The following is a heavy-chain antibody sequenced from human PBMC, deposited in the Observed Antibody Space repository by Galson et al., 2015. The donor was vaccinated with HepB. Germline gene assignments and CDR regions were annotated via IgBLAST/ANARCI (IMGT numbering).Heavy chain of an antibody. D-gene: IGHD2-21*01. Sequence: SVKVSCKASGYTFTGYYMHWVRQAPGQGLEWMGWINPNSGGTNYAQKFQGRVTMTRDTSISTAYMELSRLRSDDTAVYYCARLGYCGGDCYSRLFAFDIWGQGTMVTVSS. V-gene: IGHV1-2*02. CDR3: ARLGYCGGDCYSRLFAFDI. J-gene: IGHJ3*02. CDR1: GYTFTGYY. CDR2: INPNSGGT.